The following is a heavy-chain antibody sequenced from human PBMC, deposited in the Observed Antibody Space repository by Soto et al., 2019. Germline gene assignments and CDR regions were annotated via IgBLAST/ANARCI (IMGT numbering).Heavy chain of an antibody. Sequence: GASVRVSCRASGYTFTGCYMHWVRQAPGQGLEWMGWINPNSGGTNYAQKFQGWVTMTRDTSISTAYMELSRLRSDDTAVYYCARDRESTGRSWYGDYYGMDVWGQGTTVTVSS. D-gene: IGHD6-13*01. CDR3: ARDRESTGRSWYGDYYGMDV. CDR2: INPNSGGT. CDR1: GYTFTGCY. V-gene: IGHV1-2*04. J-gene: IGHJ6*02.